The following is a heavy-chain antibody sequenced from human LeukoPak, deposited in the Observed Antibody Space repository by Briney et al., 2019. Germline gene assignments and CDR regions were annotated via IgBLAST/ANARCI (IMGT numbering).Heavy chain of an antibody. J-gene: IGHJ4*02. Sequence: PGGSLRLSCAASGFTFSSYAMSWVRQAPGKGLEWVSAISGSGGSTYYADSVKGRFTISRDNSKNTLYRQMNSLRAEDKAVYYCAKTISTTVTAFDYWGQGTLVTVSS. D-gene: IGHD4-17*01. CDR3: AKTISTTVTAFDY. CDR2: ISGSGGST. V-gene: IGHV3-23*01. CDR1: GFTFSSYA.